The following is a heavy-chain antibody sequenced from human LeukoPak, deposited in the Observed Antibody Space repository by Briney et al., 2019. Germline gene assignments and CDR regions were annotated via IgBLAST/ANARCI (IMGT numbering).Heavy chain of an antibody. V-gene: IGHV3-74*01. CDR1: GFTFSSYW. D-gene: IGHD6-13*01. J-gene: IGHJ5*02. CDR2: INSDGSST. CDR3: ARAVGSSSWYGGVWFDP. Sequence: PGGSLRLSCAASGFTFSSYWMHWVRQAPGKGLVWVSRINSDGSSTSYADSVKGRFTISRDNAKNTLYLQMNSLRAEDTAVYYCARAVGSSSWYGGVWFDPWGQGTLVTVSS.